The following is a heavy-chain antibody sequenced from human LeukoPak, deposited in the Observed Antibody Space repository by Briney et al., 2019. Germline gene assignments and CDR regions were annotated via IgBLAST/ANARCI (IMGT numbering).Heavy chain of an antibody. V-gene: IGHV3-30*18. D-gene: IGHD2-2*01. CDR3: AKGYCSSTSCCGVFDY. CDR2: ISYDGSNK. Sequence: GSLRLSCAASGFTFSSYGMHWVRQAPGKGLEWVAVISYDGSNKYYADSVKGRFTISRDNSKNTLYLQMNSLRAEDTAVYYCAKGYCSSTSCCGVFDYWGQGTLVTVSS. J-gene: IGHJ4*02. CDR1: GFTFSSYG.